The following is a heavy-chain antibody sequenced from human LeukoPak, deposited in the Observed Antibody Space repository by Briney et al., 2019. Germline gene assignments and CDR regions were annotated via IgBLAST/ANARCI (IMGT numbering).Heavy chain of an antibody. J-gene: IGHJ4*02. V-gene: IGHV4-4*02. CDR1: GGSISSTNW. CDR2: IYYSGST. CDR3: ARASSISWYNGYYFDY. Sequence: SGTLSLTCAVSGGSISSTNWWTWVRQPPGKGLEWIGSIYYSGSTYYNPSLESRVTISLDTSKNQFSLQLTSATAADTAVYYCARASSISWYNGYYFDYWGQGTLATVSS. D-gene: IGHD6-13*01.